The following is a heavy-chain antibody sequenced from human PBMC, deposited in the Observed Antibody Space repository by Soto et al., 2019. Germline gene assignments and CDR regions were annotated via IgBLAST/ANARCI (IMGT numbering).Heavy chain of an antibody. CDR2: IHVSGST. CDR3: ARDGHGMDV. J-gene: IGHJ6*02. Sequence: SETLSLTCTVSGGSVSSGSYQWTWIRQPPGKGLEWIGYIHVSGSTNDNPSLKGRVTMSIDTSKNLFSLKLSSVTAADTAVYYCARDGHGMDVWGQGTKVTVSS. CDR1: GGSVSSGSYQ. V-gene: IGHV4-61*01.